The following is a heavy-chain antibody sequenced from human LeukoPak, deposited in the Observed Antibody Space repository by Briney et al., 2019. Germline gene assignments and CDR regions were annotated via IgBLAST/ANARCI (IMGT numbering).Heavy chain of an antibody. V-gene: IGHV3-21*01. CDR3: AREGAYYDSSGPEGGYYYYYGMDV. D-gene: IGHD3-22*01. Sequence: GGSLRLSCAASGFTFSSYSMNWVRQAPGKGLEWVSSISSSSSYIYYADSVKGRFTISRDNAKNSLYLQMNSLRAEDTAVYYCAREGAYYDSSGPEGGYYYYYGMDVWGQGTTVTVSS. J-gene: IGHJ6*02. CDR2: ISSSSSYI. CDR1: GFTFSSYS.